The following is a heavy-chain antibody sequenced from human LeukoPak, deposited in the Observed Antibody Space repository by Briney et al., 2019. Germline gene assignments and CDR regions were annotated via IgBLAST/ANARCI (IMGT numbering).Heavy chain of an antibody. CDR3: AKGFLSSGYPEYFQH. CDR1: GFTFSDYY. CDR2: ISSSGGTI. J-gene: IGHJ1*01. Sequence: GGSLRLSCAASGFTFSDYYMSWIRQAPGKGLEWVSYISSSGGTIYYADSVKGRFTISRDNSKNTLYLQMNGLRAEDTAVYYCAKGFLSSGYPEYFQHWGQGTLVTVSS. V-gene: IGHV3-11*01. D-gene: IGHD3-22*01.